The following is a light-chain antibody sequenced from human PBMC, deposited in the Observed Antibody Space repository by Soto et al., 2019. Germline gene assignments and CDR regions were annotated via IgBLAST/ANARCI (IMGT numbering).Light chain of an antibody. V-gene: IGKV1-5*01. Sequence: DIQMTQSPSTLSASVGDRVTITCRASQSITTWLAWYQQKPGTAVKVLIYDASTLGSGVPSRFSGSRSGTEFTHTLSSLQPEDFATYHCQQYHCYPWTFGQGTKVEVK. CDR3: QQYHCYPWT. CDR2: DAS. J-gene: IGKJ1*01. CDR1: QSITTW.